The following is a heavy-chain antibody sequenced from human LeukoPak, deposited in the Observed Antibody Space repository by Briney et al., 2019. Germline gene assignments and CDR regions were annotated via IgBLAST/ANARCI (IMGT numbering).Heavy chain of an antibody. J-gene: IGHJ4*02. D-gene: IGHD6-13*01. CDR2: INAGNGNT. V-gene: IGHV1-3*03. Sequence: ASVKVSCKASGYTFTSYAMHWVRQAPGQRLEWMGWINAGNGNTKYSQEFQGRVTITRDTSASTAYMELSSLRSEDMAVYYCARGAAGPTLWFDYWGQGTLVTVSS. CDR3: ARGAAGPTLWFDY. CDR1: GYTFTSYA.